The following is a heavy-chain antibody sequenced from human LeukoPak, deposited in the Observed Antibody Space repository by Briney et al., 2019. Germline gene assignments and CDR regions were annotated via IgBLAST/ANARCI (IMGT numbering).Heavy chain of an antibody. V-gene: IGHV3-21*04. D-gene: IGHD2-15*01. CDR1: GFTFSSYS. J-gene: IGHJ4*02. Sequence: PGGSLRLSCAASGFTFSSYSMNWVRQAPGKGLEWVSSISSSSSYIYYADSVKGRFTISRDNSKNTLYLQMNSLRAEDTAVYYCAKDQSCSGGSCYFDYWGQGTLVTVSS. CDR3: AKDQSCSGGSCYFDY. CDR2: ISSSSSYI.